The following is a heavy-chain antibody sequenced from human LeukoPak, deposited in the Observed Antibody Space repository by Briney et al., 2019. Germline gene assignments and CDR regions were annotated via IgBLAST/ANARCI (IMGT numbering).Heavy chain of an antibody. D-gene: IGHD6-6*01. V-gene: IGHV3-11*04. CDR2: ISSSSGSST. J-gene: IGHJ4*02. CDR3: ARGRYSSSSSDY. CDR1: GFTFSDYY. Sequence: GGSLRLSCAASGFTFSDYYMRWIRQAPGKGLEWISHISSSSGSSTYYADSVKGRFTISRDNAKNSLYLQMDSLRAEDTAVHYCARGRYSSSSSDYWGQGTLVTVSS.